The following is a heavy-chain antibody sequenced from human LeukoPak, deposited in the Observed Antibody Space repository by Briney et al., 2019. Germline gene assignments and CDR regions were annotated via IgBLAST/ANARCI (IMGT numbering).Heavy chain of an antibody. J-gene: IGHJ4*02. D-gene: IGHD3-10*01. CDR1: GFTFSSYS. CDR3: ARGCPITMVRGVITQTLYYFDY. CDR2: ISSSSSYI. Sequence: GGSLRLSCAASGFTFSSYSMNWVRQAPGKGLEWVSSISSSSSYIYYADSVKGRFTISRDNAKNSLYLQTNSLRAEDTAVYYCARGCPITMVRGVITQTLYYFDYWGQGTLVTVSS. V-gene: IGHV3-21*01.